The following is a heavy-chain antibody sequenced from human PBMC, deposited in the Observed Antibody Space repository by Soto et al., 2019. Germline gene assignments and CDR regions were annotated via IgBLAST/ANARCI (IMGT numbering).Heavy chain of an antibody. CDR1: GGTFSSYA. D-gene: IGHD2-15*01. J-gene: IGHJ3*02. CDR2: IIPIFGTA. Sequence: QVQLVQSGAEVKKPGSSVKVSCKASGGTFSSYAISWVRQAPGQGLEWMGGIIPIFGTANYAQKFQGRVTITADESTSTAYMELSSLRSEDTAVYYCVREGGYCSGGSCYGGLDAFDIWGQGTMVTVSS. V-gene: IGHV1-69*01. CDR3: VREGGYCSGGSCYGGLDAFDI.